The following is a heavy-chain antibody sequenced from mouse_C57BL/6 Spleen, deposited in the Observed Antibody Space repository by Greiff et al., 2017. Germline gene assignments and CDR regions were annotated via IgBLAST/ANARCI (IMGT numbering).Heavy chain of an antibody. CDR3: ARYEYYYGSSYYAMDY. J-gene: IGHJ4*01. D-gene: IGHD1-1*01. CDR2: INPSTGGT. CDR1: GYSFTGYY. Sequence: EVKLQESGPELVKPGASVKISCKASGYSFTGYYMNWVKQSPEKSLEWIGEINPSTGGTTYNQKFTAKATLTVDKSSSTAYMQLKSLTSEDSAVYYCARYEYYYGSSYYAMDYWGQGTSVTVSS. V-gene: IGHV1-42*01.